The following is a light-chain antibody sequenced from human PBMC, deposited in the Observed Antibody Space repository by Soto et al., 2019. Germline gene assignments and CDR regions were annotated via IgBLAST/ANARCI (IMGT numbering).Light chain of an antibody. CDR1: QSMSSY. J-gene: IGKJ4*01. V-gene: IGKV1-39*01. CDR2: GAT. CDR3: QQSYSTPLT. Sequence: DIQMTQSPSSLSASVGDRVTITCRASQSMSSYLNWYQQKPGKAPKILIFGATSLQSGVPSRFSGGGSGTEFTLTISSLQPEDFATYYCQQSYSTPLTFGGGTKLEI.